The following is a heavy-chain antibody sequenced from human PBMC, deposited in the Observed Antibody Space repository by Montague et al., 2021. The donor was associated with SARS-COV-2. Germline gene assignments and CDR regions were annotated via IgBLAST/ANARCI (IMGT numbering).Heavy chain of an antibody. CDR1: GDSVSSNSAT. Sequence: CAISGDSVSSNSATWNWVRQSPSRGLEWLGRTYYRPKWYNDYAVSVRGRVTINPDTSKNQFSLQLNSVTPEDTAIYYCTSGREGNYNVMDVWGQGTTATVSS. CDR3: TSGREGNYNVMDV. V-gene: IGHV6-1*01. J-gene: IGHJ6*02. CDR2: TYYRPKWYN. D-gene: IGHD1-1*01.